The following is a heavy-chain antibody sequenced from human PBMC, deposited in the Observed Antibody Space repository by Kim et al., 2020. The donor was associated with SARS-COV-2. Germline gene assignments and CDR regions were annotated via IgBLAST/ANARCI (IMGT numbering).Heavy chain of an antibody. CDR3: ARDRGLRLPFPNWASNRFDL. CDR1: GFTFSDYP. V-gene: IGHV3-30-3*01. CDR2: ISYAGDNHEK. J-gene: IGHJ5*02. D-gene: IGHD3-10*01. Sequence: GGSLRLSCVASGFTFSDYPFHWVRQAPGKGLEWVAIISYAGDNHEKYYGDFVKGRFTISRDNSKNTVYLQMNSLRPDDTAVYFCARDRGLRLPFPNWASNRFDLWGQGTLVTVSS.